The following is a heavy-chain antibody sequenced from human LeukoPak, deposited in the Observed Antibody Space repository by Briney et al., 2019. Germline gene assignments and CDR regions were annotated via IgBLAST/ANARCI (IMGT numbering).Heavy chain of an antibody. D-gene: IGHD5-18*01. Sequence: GGSLRLSCAASGFTFGDYYMSWIRQAPGKGLEWVSYISSSSSYTNYADSVKGRFTISRDNAKNSLYLQMNSLRAEDTAVYYCARGKAAAGYSYGPDYWGQGTLVTVSS. V-gene: IGHV3-11*06. CDR1: GFTFGDYY. J-gene: IGHJ4*02. CDR3: ARGKAAAGYSYGPDY. CDR2: ISSSSSYT.